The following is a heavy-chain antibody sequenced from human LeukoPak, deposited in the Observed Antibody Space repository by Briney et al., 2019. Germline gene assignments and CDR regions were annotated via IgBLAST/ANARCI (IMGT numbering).Heavy chain of an antibody. J-gene: IGHJ6*02. CDR2: IYYSGTT. CDR3: ARHIDSGSYAGYYYGMDV. Sequence: SETLSLTCTVSGDSISSYYWSWIRQPPGKGLEWIGYIYYSGTTNYNPSLKSRVTISVDTSKNQFSLKLSSVTAADTAVYYCARHIDSGSYAGYYYGMDVWGQGTTVTVSS. D-gene: IGHD1-26*01. CDR1: GDSISSYY. V-gene: IGHV4-59*08.